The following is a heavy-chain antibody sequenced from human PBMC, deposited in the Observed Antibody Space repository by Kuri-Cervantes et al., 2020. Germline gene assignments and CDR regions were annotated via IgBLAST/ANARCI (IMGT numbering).Heavy chain of an antibody. Sequence: ASVKVSCKASGYTFTSYAMHWVRQAPGQRLEWMGWISAGNGNTKYSQKFQGRVTITRDTSASTAYMELSSLRSDDTAVYYCARADYFDFWGQGTLVTVSS. CDR2: ISAGNGNT. CDR1: GYTFTSYA. V-gene: IGHV1-3*01. CDR3: ARADYFDF. J-gene: IGHJ4*02.